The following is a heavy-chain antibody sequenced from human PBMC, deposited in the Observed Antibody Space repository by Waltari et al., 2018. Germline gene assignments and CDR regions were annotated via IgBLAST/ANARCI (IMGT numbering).Heavy chain of an antibody. J-gene: IGHJ5*02. CDR3: ARLGTNNRFDV. CDR2: IYGSGST. CDR1: GGSISSNY. D-gene: IGHD1-26*01. V-gene: IGHV4-59*12. Sequence: QVQLQESGPGLVKPSETLSLTCAVSGGSISSNYWSWIRQSPGKGLEWIGYIYGSGSTSYNPSLKSRVTISTDTSKNQFSLKLSSVTVADTAVYYCARLGTNNRFDVWGPGVLVTVSS.